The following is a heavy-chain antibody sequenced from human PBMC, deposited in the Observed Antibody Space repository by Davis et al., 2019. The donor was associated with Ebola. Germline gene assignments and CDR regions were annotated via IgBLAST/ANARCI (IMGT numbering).Heavy chain of an antibody. CDR1: GFTFSSYW. CDR2: IRSKANSYAT. Sequence: GESLKISCAASGFTFSSYWMSWVRQASGKGLEWVGRIRSKANSYATAYAASVKGRFTISRDDSKNTAYLQMNSLKTEDTAVYYCTSTAGYTSSWNDYWGQGTLVTVSS. CDR3: TSTAGYTSSWNDY. D-gene: IGHD6-13*01. V-gene: IGHV3-73*01. J-gene: IGHJ4*02.